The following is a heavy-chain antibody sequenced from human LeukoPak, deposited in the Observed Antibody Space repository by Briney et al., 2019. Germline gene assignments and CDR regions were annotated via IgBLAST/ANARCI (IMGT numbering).Heavy chain of an antibody. CDR3: ARASGSGRNWFDP. D-gene: IGHD3-10*01. V-gene: IGHV1-8*01. CDR1: GYTFTSYD. CDR2: MNPNSGNT. J-gene: IGHJ5*02. Sequence: ASVKVSCTASGYTFTSYDINWVRQATGQGLEWMGRMNPNSGNTGYAQTFQGRVTMSRNTSISTAYMELSSLRSEDTAVYYCARASGSGRNWFDPWGKGTLVTVSS.